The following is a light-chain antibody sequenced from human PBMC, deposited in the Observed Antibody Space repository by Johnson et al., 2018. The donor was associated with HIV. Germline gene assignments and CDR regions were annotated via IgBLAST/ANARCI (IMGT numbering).Light chain of an antibody. J-gene: IGLJ6*01. V-gene: IGLV1-44*01. Sequence: QSVLTQPPSASGTPGQRVTISCSGSSSNIGSNTVNWYQHLPGTAPNLLIYRDIQRPSGVPDRFSASKSGTSASLAISGLQAEDEADYYCAAWDDSLSHPLASLENV. CDR2: RDI. CDR3: AAWDDSLSHPLASLENV. CDR1: SSNIGSNT.